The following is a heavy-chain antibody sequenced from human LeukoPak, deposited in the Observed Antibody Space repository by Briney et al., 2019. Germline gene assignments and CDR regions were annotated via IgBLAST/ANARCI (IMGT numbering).Heavy chain of an antibody. V-gene: IGHV4-34*01. D-gene: IGHD3-3*01. J-gene: IGHJ4*02. CDR3: ARGGSYYDFWSGRAPFTP. Sequence: SETLSLTCVVYGGSFSDYYWSWIRQPPGKGLEWIGEINRSGSTNYNPSLKSRITISVDTSKNQFSLNLSYMTAADTAVYHCARGGSYYDFWSGRAPFTPWGQGTLVTVSS. CDR2: INRSGST. CDR1: GGSFSDYY.